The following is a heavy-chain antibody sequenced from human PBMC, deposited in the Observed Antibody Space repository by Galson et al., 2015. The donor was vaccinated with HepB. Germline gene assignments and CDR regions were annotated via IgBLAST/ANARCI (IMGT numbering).Heavy chain of an antibody. CDR2: FDPEDGET. CDR1: GSTLTELS. CDR3: ARASSLVVVTTYDY. Sequence: SVTVSCKVSGSTLTELSMHWVRQAPGKGLEWMGGFDPEDGETIYAQKFQGRVTMTEDTSTDTAYMELSSLRSDDTAVYYCARASSLVVVTTYDYWGQGTLVTVSS. V-gene: IGHV1-24*01. D-gene: IGHD3-22*01. J-gene: IGHJ4*02.